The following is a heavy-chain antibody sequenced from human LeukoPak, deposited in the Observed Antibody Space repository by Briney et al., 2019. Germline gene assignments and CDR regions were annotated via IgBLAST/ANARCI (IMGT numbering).Heavy chain of an antibody. J-gene: IGHJ4*02. CDR3: ARETIAVGRGFVY. Sequence: PGGSLRLSCAGSGFTFSSYEMNWVRQAPGKGLEWVSYISSRGRAIYYTESVKGRFTISRDNAKNSLYLQMNSLRAEDTAVYYCARETIAVGRGFVYWGQGILVTVSS. V-gene: IGHV3-48*03. D-gene: IGHD6-19*01. CDR1: GFTFSSYE. CDR2: ISSRGRAI.